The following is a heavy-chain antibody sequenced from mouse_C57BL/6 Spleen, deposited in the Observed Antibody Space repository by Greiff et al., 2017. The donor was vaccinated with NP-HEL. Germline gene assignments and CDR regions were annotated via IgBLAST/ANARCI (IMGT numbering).Heavy chain of an antibody. CDR1: GFTFSDYG. CDR2: ISSGSSTI. CDR3: ARGDYGTGFAY. D-gene: IGHD3-1*01. J-gene: IGHJ3*01. V-gene: IGHV5-17*01. Sequence: VQLKESGGGLVKPGGSLKLSCAASGFTFSDYGMQWVRQAPEKGLEWVAYISSGSSTIYYADTVKGRFTISRDNAKNTLFLQMTSLRSEDTAMYYCARGDYGTGFAYWGQGTLVTVSA.